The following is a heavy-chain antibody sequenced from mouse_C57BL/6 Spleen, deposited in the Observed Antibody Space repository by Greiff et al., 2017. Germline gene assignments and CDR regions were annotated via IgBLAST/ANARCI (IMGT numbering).Heavy chain of an antibody. V-gene: IGHV1-55*01. CDR2: IYPGSGST. J-gene: IGHJ4*01. Sequence: QVQLQQSGAELVKPGASVKISCKASGYAFSSYWMNWVKQRPGQGLEWIGDIYPGSGSTNYHEKFKSKATLTVDTSSSTAYMQLSSLTSEDSAVYYCARGGDYWGQGTSVTVSS. CDR3: ARGGDY. CDR1: GYAFSSYW.